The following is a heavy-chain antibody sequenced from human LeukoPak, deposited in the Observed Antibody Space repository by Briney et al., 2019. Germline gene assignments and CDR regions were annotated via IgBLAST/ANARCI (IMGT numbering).Heavy chain of an antibody. J-gene: IGHJ1*01. CDR2: IYYSGST. D-gene: IGHD3-9*01. CDR3: ASIPYYDILTGATSAIYFQH. Sequence: PSETLCLTCTVSGGSISIGDYYWSWIRQPPGKGLEWIGYIYYSGSTYYNPSLKSRVTISVDTSKNQFSLKLSSVTAADTAVYYCASIPYYDILTGATSAIYFQHWGQGTLVTVSS. V-gene: IGHV4-30-4*01. CDR1: GGSISIGDYY.